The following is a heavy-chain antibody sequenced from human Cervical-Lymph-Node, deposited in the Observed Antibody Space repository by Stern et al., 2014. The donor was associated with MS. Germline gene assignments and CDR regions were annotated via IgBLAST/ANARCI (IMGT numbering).Heavy chain of an antibody. D-gene: IGHD1-1*01. CDR1: GFSFTTHY. CDR3: TRVQRERRALDHFDP. Sequence: QVQLVQSGAEVKKPGASVNVSCEASGFSFTTHYMHWIRQAPGEGLEWGGMITPNSETTSYARQFQGRVIITRDTSTSTIYMELTGLRAEDTALYFCTRVQRERRALDHFDPWGQGTLVTVSS. J-gene: IGHJ5*02. V-gene: IGHV1-46*03. CDR2: ITPNSETT.